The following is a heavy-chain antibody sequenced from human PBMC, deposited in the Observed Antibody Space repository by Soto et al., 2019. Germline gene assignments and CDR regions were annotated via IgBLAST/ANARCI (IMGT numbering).Heavy chain of an antibody. V-gene: IGHV1-2*02. Sequence: WASVKVSGKASGYTFTGYYMHWVRQAPGQVLEWMGWINPNSGGTNYAQKLQGRVTMTRDTSISTAYMELSRLRSDDTAVYYCARVTSSQWLAIYYFDYWGQGTLVTVSS. CDR2: INPNSGGT. D-gene: IGHD6-19*01. J-gene: IGHJ4*02. CDR1: GYTFTGYY. CDR3: ARVTSSQWLAIYYFDY.